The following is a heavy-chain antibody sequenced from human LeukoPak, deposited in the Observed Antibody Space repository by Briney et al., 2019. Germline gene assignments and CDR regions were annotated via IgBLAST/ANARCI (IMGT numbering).Heavy chain of an antibody. CDR2: IYYSGST. CDR3: ARRRYYDSTGYLD. J-gene: IGHJ1*01. CDR1: GGSISSSSYY. Sequence: SETLSLTCTISGGSISSSSYYWDWIRQYPGKGLGWIGSIYYSGSTYYNASLKSRLFISVDTSNNQFSLRLSFVTAADTAVYYCARRRYYDSTGYLDWGQGTLITVSS. V-gene: IGHV4-39*01. D-gene: IGHD3-22*01.